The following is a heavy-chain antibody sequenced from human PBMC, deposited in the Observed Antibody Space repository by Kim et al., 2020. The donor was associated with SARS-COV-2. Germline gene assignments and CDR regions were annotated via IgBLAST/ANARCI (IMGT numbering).Heavy chain of an antibody. J-gene: IGHJ1*01. CDR2: ISAYNGYT. D-gene: IGHD4-17*01. V-gene: IGHV1-18*01. CDR1: GDNFTAYG. Sequence: ASVKVSCKASGDNFTAYGVSWVRQAPGLGREWLGWISAYNGYTEYAQRLQGRVTLTTDTSTRTAYMEVMSLRSGDTAVYFCAREPGYYGFCGTSYQKYF. CDR3: AREPGYYGFCGTSYQKYF.